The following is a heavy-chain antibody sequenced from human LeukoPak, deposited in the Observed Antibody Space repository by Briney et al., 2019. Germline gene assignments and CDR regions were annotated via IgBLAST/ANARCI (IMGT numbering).Heavy chain of an antibody. CDR3: TTRRPGAFDI. J-gene: IGHJ3*02. CDR1: GFTFSGSA. CDR2: IRSKANSYAT. Sequence: GGSLRLSCAASGFTFSGSAMHWVRQASGKGLEWVGRIRSKANSYATAYAASVKGRFTISRDDSKNTAYLQMNSLKTEDTAVYYCTTRRPGAFDIWGQGTMVTVSS. V-gene: IGHV3-73*01.